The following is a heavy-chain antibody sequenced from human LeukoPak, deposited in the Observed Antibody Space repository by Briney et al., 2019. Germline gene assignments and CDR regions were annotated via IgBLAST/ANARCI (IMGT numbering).Heavy chain of an antibody. CDR1: GLTFSSYG. V-gene: IGHV3-33*01. J-gene: IGHJ5*02. CDR2: IWYDGSNK. CDR3: ARAQTPRTKNNWFDP. Sequence: GRSLRLSCAASGLTFSSYGMHWVRQAPGKGLEWVAVIWYDGSNKYYADSVKGRFTISRDNSKNTLYLQMNSLGAEDTAVYYCARAQTPRTKNNWFDPWGQGTLVTVSS.